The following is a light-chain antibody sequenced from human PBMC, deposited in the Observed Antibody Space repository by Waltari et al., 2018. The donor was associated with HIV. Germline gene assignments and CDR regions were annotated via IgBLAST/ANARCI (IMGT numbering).Light chain of an antibody. J-gene: IGLJ2*01. CDR1: SSDFGSYNL. CDR3: CSYAGTSTVV. CDR2: EVS. V-gene: IGLV2-23*02. Sequence: ALTQPASVSGSPGQSMTIPCTGTSSDFGSYNLVSWYQKHPGKAPKLRIYEVSKRPSGVSNRFSGSKSGNTASLTISGLQAEDEADYYCCSYAGTSTVVFGGGTKLTVL.